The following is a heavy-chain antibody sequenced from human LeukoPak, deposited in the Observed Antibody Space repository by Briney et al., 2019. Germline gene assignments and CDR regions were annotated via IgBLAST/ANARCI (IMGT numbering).Heavy chain of an antibody. D-gene: IGHD3-9*01. CDR1: GFTFSTYA. V-gene: IGHV3-23*01. Sequence: GGSLRLSCLASGFTFSTYAMSWVRQAPGKGLEWVSGTGVSGDNTYYADSVKGRFTIARDDSKNTLYLQMNNLRAEDTAVYYCAREIWATGIGWFDPWGQGTLVTVSS. CDR3: AREIWATGIGWFDP. J-gene: IGHJ5*02. CDR2: TGVSGDNT.